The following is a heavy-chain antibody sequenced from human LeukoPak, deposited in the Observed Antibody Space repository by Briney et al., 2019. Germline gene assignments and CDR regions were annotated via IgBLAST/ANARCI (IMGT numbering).Heavy chain of an antibody. CDR1: GFTFSSYW. J-gene: IGHJ4*02. CDR3: ARSNQADDY. CDR2: INPGGSSI. Sequence: GGSLTLSCAASGFTFSSYWMHWVRQVQGKGLVWVARINPGGSSITYADSVKGRFTISRDNAKNTLYLQMDSLRAEDTGVYYCARSNQADDYWGQGTLVTVSS. D-gene: IGHD1-14*01. V-gene: IGHV3-74*01.